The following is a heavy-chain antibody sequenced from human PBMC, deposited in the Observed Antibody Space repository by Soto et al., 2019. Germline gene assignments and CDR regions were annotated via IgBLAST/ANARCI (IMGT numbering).Heavy chain of an antibody. D-gene: IGHD3-9*01. J-gene: IGHJ4*02. Sequence: EVHLVESGGGVVQPGRSLRLSCAASGFKFDDSAMHWVRQRPGKGLEWVAGITWNSDSTSYGDSVKGRFTISRDNARNSLSLQMVGLRPDDTAFYYCAKDFDIMTGPSTNFENWGQGTLVTVSS. V-gene: IGHV3-9*01. CDR3: AKDFDIMTGPSTNFEN. CDR1: GFKFDDSA. CDR2: ITWNSDST.